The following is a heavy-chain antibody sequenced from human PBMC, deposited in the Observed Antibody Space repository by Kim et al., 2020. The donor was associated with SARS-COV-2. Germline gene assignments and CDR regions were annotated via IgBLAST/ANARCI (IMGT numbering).Heavy chain of an antibody. D-gene: IGHD6-13*01. CDR3: ARGHGGAAAGFY. J-gene: IGHJ4*02. Sequence: GYAQKFQGRVTMTRNTSISTAYMELSSLRSEDTAVYYCARGHGGAAAGFYWGQGTLVTVSS. V-gene: IGHV1-8*01.